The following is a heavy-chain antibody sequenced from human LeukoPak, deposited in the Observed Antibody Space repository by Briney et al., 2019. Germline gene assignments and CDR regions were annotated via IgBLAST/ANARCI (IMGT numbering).Heavy chain of an antibody. V-gene: IGHV3-53*01. D-gene: IGHD3-10*01. Sequence: GGSLRLSCAASGFTFSSYWMSWVRQAPGKGLEWVSVIYSGGSTYYADSVKGRFTISRDNSKNTLYLQMNSLRAEDTAVYYCARNALYGSGSYKIGAGDYWGQGTLVTVSS. CDR2: IYSGGST. J-gene: IGHJ4*02. CDR1: GFTFSSYW. CDR3: ARNALYGSGSYKIGAGDY.